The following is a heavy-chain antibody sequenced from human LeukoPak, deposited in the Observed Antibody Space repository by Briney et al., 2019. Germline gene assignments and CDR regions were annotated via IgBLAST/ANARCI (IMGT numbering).Heavy chain of an antibody. D-gene: IGHD2-2*01. CDR3: ARGNHIVVVPAATPSLGY. J-gene: IGHJ4*02. CDR2: IWYDGSNK. V-gene: IGHV3-33*01. CDR1: GFTFSSYG. Sequence: GRSLRLSCAASGFTFSSYGMHWVRQAPGKGLEWVAVIWYDGSNKYYADSVQGRFTISRDNSKNTLYLQMNSLRAEDTAVYYCARGNHIVVVPAATPSLGYWGQGTLVTVSS.